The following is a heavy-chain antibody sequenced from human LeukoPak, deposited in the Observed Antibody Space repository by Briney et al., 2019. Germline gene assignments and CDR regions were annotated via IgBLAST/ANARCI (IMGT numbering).Heavy chain of an antibody. V-gene: IGHV3-21*04. J-gene: IGHJ4*02. CDR3: AKDLGYFVVVVAATYFDY. CDR1: GVTFRRNS. D-gene: IGHD2-15*01. Sequence: GGSLRLSRAASGVTFRRNSMRGGREGPGEGVGRGSFISNSGSYKYYADSGKGPFTISRDNSKNTLYLQMNSLRADDTAVYYCAKDLGYFVVVVAATYFDYWGQGTLVTVSS. CDR2: ISNSGSYK.